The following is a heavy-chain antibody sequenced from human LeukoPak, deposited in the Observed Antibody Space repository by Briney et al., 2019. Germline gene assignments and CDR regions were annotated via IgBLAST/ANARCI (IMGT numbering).Heavy chain of an antibody. D-gene: IGHD3-22*01. J-gene: IGHJ4*02. CDR3: ARVKRDSSGFFDY. Sequence: GGSLRLSCAASGFTFSDYYMSWIRQTPGKGLEWVSYISRSGSSIYYADAVKGQFTISRDNAKNSLYLQMNSLRAEDTAVYYCARVKRDSSGFFDYWVQGTLVNVAS. V-gene: IGHV3-11*04. CDR1: GFTFSDYY. CDR2: ISRSGSSI.